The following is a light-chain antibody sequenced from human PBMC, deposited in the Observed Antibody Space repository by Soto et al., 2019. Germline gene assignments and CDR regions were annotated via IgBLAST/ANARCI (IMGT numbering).Light chain of an antibody. CDR2: DAS. V-gene: IGKV1-12*01. CDR3: QQANSISIT. J-gene: IGKJ5*01. Sequence: DIQMTQSPSSVSASVGDRVTITCRASQGISSALAWYQQKPGKAPKLLIYDASSLQSGVPSRFSGSGSGTDFTLTITSLPPEDFATYYCQQANSISITFGQGTRLEIK. CDR1: QGISSA.